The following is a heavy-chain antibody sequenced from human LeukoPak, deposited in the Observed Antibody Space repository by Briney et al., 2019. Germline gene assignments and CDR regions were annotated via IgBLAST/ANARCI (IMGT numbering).Heavy chain of an antibody. CDR3: ARQKRLAVTETFDY. CDR1: GSSFTSYW. D-gene: IGHD6-19*01. J-gene: IGHJ4*02. CDR2: FYPADSNS. V-gene: IGHV5-51*01. Sequence: GEPLKISCQVSGSSFTSYWIGWVRQLPGKGLEWMGIFYPADSNSRYSPSFEGQVTISADKSISTAFLQWSSLEASDTAIYYCARQKRLAVTETFDYWGQGTLVTVSS.